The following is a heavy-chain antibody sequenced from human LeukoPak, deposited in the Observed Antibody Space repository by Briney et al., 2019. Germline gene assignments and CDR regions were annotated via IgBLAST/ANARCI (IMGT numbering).Heavy chain of an antibody. CDR2: INPKSGGT. J-gene: IGHJ4*02. D-gene: IGHD3-22*01. CDR1: GYTFTGYY. V-gene: IGHV1-2*06. Sequence: ASVKVSCKASGYTFTGYYMHWVRQAPGQGLEWMGRINPKSGGTNYAQEFQGRVTMTRDMSINTAYMELSRVRSDDTAVYYCAISTSPYVIEVWTNGPLDYWGQGTLVTVSS. CDR3: AISTSPYVIEVWTNGPLDY.